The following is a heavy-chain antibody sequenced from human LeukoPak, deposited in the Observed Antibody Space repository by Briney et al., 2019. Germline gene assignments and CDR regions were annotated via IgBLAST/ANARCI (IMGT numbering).Heavy chain of an antibody. CDR1: AGSISSNSYY. CDR3: ARSNWEFQVDY. Sequence: PSETLSLTCTVSAGSISSNSYYWGWIRQPPGKGLEWIGSIYYRGSTYYNPSLKSRVTISVDTSKNQFSLKLSSVTAADTAVYYCARSNWEFQVDYWGQGTLVTVSS. CDR2: IYYRGST. J-gene: IGHJ4*02. D-gene: IGHD1-1*01. V-gene: IGHV4-39*07.